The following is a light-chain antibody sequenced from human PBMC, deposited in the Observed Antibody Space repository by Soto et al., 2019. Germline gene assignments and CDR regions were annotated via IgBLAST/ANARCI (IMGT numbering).Light chain of an antibody. J-gene: IGLJ1*01. CDR2: EVS. V-gene: IGLV2-14*02. CDR3: SSYTSSSTLYV. CDR1: SSDVGSYNL. Sequence: QSVLTQPASVSGSPGQSITISCIGTSSDVGSYNLVSWYQQHPGKAPKVLIYEVSNRPSGVSNRFSGSKSGNTASLTISGLQAEDEADYYCSSYTSSSTLYVFGTGTKLTVL.